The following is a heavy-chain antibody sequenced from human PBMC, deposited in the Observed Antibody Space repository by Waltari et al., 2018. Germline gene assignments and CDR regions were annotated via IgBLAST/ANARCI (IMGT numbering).Heavy chain of an antibody. V-gene: IGHV1-69*01. J-gene: IGHJ6*02. CDR1: GGTFSSYA. Sequence: QVQLVQSGAEVKKPGSSVKVSCKASGGTFSSYAISWVRQAPGQGLEWMGGIIPLFGTANYAQKFQGRVTITADESTSTAYMELSSLRSEDTAVYYCARAALMSSGAYYYYGMDVWGQGTTVTVSS. CDR2: IIPLFGTA. CDR3: ARAALMSSGAYYYYGMDV. D-gene: IGHD3-10*01.